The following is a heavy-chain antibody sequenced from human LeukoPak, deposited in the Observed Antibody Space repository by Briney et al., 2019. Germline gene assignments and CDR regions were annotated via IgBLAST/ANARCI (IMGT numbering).Heavy chain of an antibody. CDR1: GYTFSSYD. CDR3: ARGPTQVVVLVYYYMDV. V-gene: IGHV1-8*01. D-gene: IGHD2-2*01. Sequence: GGSVKVSCKASGYTFSSYDINWVRQATGQGLEWMGWMNPNSGKTGYAQKFQGRVTMTRNTSISTAYMELSSLRSEDTAVYYCARGPTQVVVLVYYYMDVWGKGTTVTVSS. CDR2: MNPNSGKT. J-gene: IGHJ6*03.